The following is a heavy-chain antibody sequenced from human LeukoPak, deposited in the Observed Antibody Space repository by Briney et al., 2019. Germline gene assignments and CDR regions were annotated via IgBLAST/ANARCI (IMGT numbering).Heavy chain of an antibody. CDR3: ARGLSGSYYDGFDI. J-gene: IGHJ3*02. CDR2: IYPGDSDT. V-gene: IGHV5-51*01. D-gene: IGHD1-26*01. CDR1: GYXFTTYW. Sequence: PGESLKISCQASGYXFTTYWIGWVRQMPGKGLEWMGIIYPGDSDTRYSPSFQGQVTISADKSINTAYLQWSSLKAPDTAMYYCARGLSGSYYDGFDIWGQGTMVTVSS.